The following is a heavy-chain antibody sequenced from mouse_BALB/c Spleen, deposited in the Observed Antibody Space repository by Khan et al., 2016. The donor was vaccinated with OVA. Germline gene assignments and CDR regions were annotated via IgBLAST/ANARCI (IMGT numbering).Heavy chain of an antibody. V-gene: IGHV2-6*02. CDR3: ARWFDGYSSLYAMDY. CDR2: IWSDGST. D-gene: IGHD2-3*01. J-gene: IGHJ4*01. CDR1: GFSLTSYG. Sequence: QVQLKESGPGLVAPSQSLSITCTVSGFSLTSYGVHWVRLPPGKGLEWLVVIWSDGSTNYNSVLKSRLSISKDNSKSQVFLKMNSLQTDDTAIYYCARWFDGYSSLYAMDYWGQGTSVTVSS.